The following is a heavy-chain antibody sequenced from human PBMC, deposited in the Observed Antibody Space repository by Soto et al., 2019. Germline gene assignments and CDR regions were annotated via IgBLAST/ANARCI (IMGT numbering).Heavy chain of an antibody. J-gene: IGHJ6*02. CDR1: GFTFTSYA. CDR2: ISGSGGNT. V-gene: IGHV3-23*01. D-gene: IGHD1-26*01. Sequence: GGSLRLSCAASGFTFTSYALNWVRQAPGKGLGWVSGISGSGGNTYHADSVKGRFTFSRDNSKNMLWLQMNSLRVEDTAVYYCAKVSLGATTITDFYYYGLDVWGQGTTVTVSS. CDR3: AKVSLGATTITDFYYYGLDV.